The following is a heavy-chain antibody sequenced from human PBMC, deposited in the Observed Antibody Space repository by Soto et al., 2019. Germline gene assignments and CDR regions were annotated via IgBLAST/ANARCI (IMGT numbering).Heavy chain of an antibody. Sequence: PGGSLRLSCAASGFTFSSYAMSWVRQAPGKGLEWVSAISGSGGSTYYADSVKGRFTISRDNSKNTLYLQMNSLRAEDTAVYYCAKEGAWSIAARPLYFDYWGQGTLVTVSS. CDR3: AKEGAWSIAARPLYFDY. CDR1: GFTFSSYA. J-gene: IGHJ4*02. D-gene: IGHD6-6*01. CDR2: ISGSGGST. V-gene: IGHV3-23*01.